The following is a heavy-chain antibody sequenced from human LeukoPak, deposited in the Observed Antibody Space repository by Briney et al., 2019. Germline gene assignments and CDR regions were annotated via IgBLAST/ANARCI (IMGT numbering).Heavy chain of an antibody. V-gene: IGHV3-23*01. Sequence: GGSLRLSCAASGFTFSSYAMSWVRQAPGEGLEWVSAISGSGGSTYYADSVKGRFTISRDNSKNTLYLQMNSLRAEDTAVYYCAKVNVAGYSSGWPYFDYWGQGTLVTVSS. CDR1: GFTFSSYA. CDR2: ISGSGGST. D-gene: IGHD6-19*01. CDR3: AKVNVAGYSSGWPYFDY. J-gene: IGHJ4*02.